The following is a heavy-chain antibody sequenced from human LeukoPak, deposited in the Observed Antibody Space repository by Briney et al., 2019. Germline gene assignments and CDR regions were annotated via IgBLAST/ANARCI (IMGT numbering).Heavy chain of an antibody. CDR2: IFYTGST. J-gene: IGHJ4*02. CDR3: ASHGGSTIYYFDY. CDR1: SGSISTSNYY. V-gene: IGHV4-39*07. D-gene: IGHD4-23*01. Sequence: SETLSLTCTVSSGSISTSNYYWGWVRQPPGKALEWIGNIFYTGSTYYSPSLKSRVTISLDTSRNQFSLRLNSVTAADTAVYYCASHGGSTIYYFDYWGQGTLVTVSS.